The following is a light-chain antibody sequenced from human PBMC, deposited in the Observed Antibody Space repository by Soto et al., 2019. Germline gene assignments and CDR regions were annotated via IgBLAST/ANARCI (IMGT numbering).Light chain of an antibody. V-gene: IGLV2-14*01. Sequence: QSALTQPASVSGSPGQSITISCTGTSSDLGGHNYVSWYQHHPGRAPKLVIFEVSNRPSGVSHRFSGSKSGNTASLTISGLQAEDEADYYWSSYTSTTTPFVFGSGTKLTVL. J-gene: IGLJ1*01. CDR2: EVS. CDR3: SSYTSTTTPFV. CDR1: SSDLGGHNY.